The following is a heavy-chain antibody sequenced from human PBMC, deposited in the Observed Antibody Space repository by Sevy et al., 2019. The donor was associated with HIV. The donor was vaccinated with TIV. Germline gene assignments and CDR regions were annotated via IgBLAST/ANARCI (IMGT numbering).Heavy chain of an antibody. V-gene: IGHV1-58*01. Sequence: ASVKVSCKASGFTFTSSAVQWVRQARGQRLEWIGWIVVGSGNTNYAQKFQERVTITRDMSTSTAYMELSSLRAEDTAVYYCARAGGSWALRYWGQGSLVTVSS. CDR1: GFTFTSSA. J-gene: IGHJ4*02. CDR3: ARAGGSWALRY. D-gene: IGHD1-26*01. CDR2: IVVGSGNT.